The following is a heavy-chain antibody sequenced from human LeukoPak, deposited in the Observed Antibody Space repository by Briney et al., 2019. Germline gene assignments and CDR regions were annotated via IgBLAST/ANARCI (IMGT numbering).Heavy chain of an antibody. V-gene: IGHV1-18*01. CDR3: ARDRWGVRGDN. J-gene: IGHJ4*02. CDR1: GGTFSSYA. CDR2: ISAYNGNT. Sequence: ASVKVSCKASGGTFSSYAISWVRQAPGQGLEWMGWISAYNGNTNYAQKLQGRVTMTTDTSTSTAYMELRSLRSDDTAVYYCARDRWGVRGDNWGQGTLVTVSS. D-gene: IGHD3-10*01.